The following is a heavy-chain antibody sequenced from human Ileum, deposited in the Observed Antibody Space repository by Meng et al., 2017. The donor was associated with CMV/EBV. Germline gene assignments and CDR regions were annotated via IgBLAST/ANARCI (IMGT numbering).Heavy chain of an antibody. CDR1: GFTVTNNY. V-gene: IGHV3-53*01. J-gene: IGHJ4*02. CDR2: ISLVGTT. Sequence: VDLVDSGGTLIQPGWSLRLSCAASGFTVTNNYMGYVRQAPGKGLEWVSVISLVGTTYDADSVKGRFTLSRDNSKNTLFLQMDSLRVEDTAVYYCARQGQSYISPIDYWGQGTLVTVSS. D-gene: IGHD3-10*01. CDR3: ARQGQSYISPIDY.